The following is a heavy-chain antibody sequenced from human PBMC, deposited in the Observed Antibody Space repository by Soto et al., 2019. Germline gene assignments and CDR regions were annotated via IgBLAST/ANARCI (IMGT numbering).Heavy chain of an antibody. CDR3: AQRSVITFAY. J-gene: IGHJ4*02. Sequence: SGPTLVNPTQTLTLTCTFSGFSLSTAGVGVGWIRQPPGKALEWLALIYWDDDDRYSPSLKSRLTITKDTSKNQVVLTMTNMDLVDTGTYYCAQRSVITFAYWGQRTLVTVSS. D-gene: IGHD4-4*01. CDR1: GFSLSTAGVG. V-gene: IGHV2-5*02. CDR2: IYWDDDD.